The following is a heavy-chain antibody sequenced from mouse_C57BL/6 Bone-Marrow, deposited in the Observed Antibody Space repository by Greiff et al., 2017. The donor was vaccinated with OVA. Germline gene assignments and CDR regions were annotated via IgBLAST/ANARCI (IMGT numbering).Heavy chain of an antibody. CDR2: IDPADSYT. Sequence: QVQLQQPGAELVKPGASVKLSCKASGYTFTSYWMQWVQQRPGQGLEWIGEIDPADSYTNYNHTFKGKATLTVDTSSNTAFMQLSSLTSEDSAVYYCAREGNRDYFDYWGQGTTLTVSS. J-gene: IGHJ2*01. CDR1: GYTFTSYW. V-gene: IGHV1-50*01. CDR3: AREGNRDYFDY.